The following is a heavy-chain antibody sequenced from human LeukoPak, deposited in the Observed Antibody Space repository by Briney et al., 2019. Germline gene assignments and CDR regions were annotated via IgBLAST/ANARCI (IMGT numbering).Heavy chain of an antibody. J-gene: IGHJ4*02. CDR2: ISSNGGST. D-gene: IGHD6-13*01. CDR1: GFTFSRYA. CDR3: AKDGILYSSSWYGDY. Sequence: PGGSLRLSCSASGFTFSRYAMHWVRQAPGKGLEYVSAISSNGGSTYYADSVKGRFTISRDNSKNTLYLQMSSLRAEDTAVYYCAKDGILYSSSWYGDYWGQGTLVTVSS. V-gene: IGHV3-64D*06.